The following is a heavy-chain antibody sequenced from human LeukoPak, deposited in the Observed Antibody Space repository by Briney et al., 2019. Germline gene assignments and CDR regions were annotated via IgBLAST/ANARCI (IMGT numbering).Heavy chain of an antibody. D-gene: IGHD3-22*01. CDR1: GYSFTSYW. J-gene: IGHJ6*03. V-gene: IGHV5-51*01. CDR3: ARLKDYYDSSGYAKPYYYYYMDV. CDR2: IYPGDSDT. Sequence: GESLKISCKGSGYSFTSYWIGWVRQMPGKGLEWMGIIYPGDSDTRYSPSFQGQVTISADKSISTAYLQWSSLKASDTAMYYCARLKDYYDSSGYAKPYYYYYMDVWGKGTTVTVSS.